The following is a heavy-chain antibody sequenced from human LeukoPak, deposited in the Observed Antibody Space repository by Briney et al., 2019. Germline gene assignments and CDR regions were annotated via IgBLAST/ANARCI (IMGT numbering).Heavy chain of an antibody. CDR2: IYYSGST. Sequence: SETLSLTCTVSGGSISSYYWSWIRQPPWKGLEWIGYIYYSGSTNYNPSLKSRVTISVDTSKNQFSLKLSSVTAADTAVYYCARGIVGATTGFVYWGQGTLVTVSS. D-gene: IGHD1-26*01. V-gene: IGHV4-59*01. CDR3: ARGIVGATTGFVY. J-gene: IGHJ4*02. CDR1: GGSISSYY.